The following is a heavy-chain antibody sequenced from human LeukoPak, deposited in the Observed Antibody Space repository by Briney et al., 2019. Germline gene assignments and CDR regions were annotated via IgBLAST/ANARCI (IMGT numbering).Heavy chain of an antibody. J-gene: IGHJ4*02. CDR1: GGSISSGDYY. Sequence: SETLSLTCTVSGGSISSGDYYWSWIRQPPGKGLEWIGYIYHSGSTYYNPSLKSRVTISVDTSKNQFSLKLSSVTAADTAVYYCARATRSGSSGYWGQGTLVTVSS. CDR3: ARATRSGSSGY. D-gene: IGHD1-26*01. CDR2: IYHSGST. V-gene: IGHV4-30-4*01.